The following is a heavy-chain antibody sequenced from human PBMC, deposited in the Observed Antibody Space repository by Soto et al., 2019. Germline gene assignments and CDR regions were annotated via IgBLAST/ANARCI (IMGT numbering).Heavy chain of an antibody. V-gene: IGHV4-31*03. J-gene: IGHJ4*02. Sequence: PSETLSLTCTVSGGSISTNGHYWTWIRQHPGKGLEWIAYIYYTGNSYLNPSLKSRLSISVDTSKNQFSLELRPVTAADTAVYYCAREQWGYDSWGQGTLVTVSS. D-gene: IGHD2-15*01. CDR2: IYYTGNS. CDR3: AREQWGYDS. CDR1: GGSISTNGHY.